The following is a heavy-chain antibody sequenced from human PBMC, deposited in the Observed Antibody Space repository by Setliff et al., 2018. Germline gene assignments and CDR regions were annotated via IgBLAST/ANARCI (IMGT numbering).Heavy chain of an antibody. Sequence: PSETLSLTCTVSGGSISSGGYYWSWIRQHPGKGLEWIGYIYYSGSTYYNSSLKSLITISVDTSKNQFSLKLSSVTAADTAVYYCARLSGYYFDYWGQGTLVTVSS. CDR2: IYYSGST. V-gene: IGHV4-31*01. D-gene: IGHD3-22*01. J-gene: IGHJ4*02. CDR3: ARLSGYYFDY. CDR1: GGSISSGGYY.